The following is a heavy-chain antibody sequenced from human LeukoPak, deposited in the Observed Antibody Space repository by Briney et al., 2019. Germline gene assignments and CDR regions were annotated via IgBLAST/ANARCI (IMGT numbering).Heavy chain of an antibody. CDR1: GGSFSGYY. Sequence: SETLSLTCAVYGGSFSGYYWSWIRQPPGKGLEWIGEINHSGSTNYNPSLKSRVTISVDTSKNQFSLKLSSVTAADTAVYYCARGIAVAGPPRRRAYFRHWGQGTLVTVSS. CDR3: ARGIAVAGPPRRRAYFRH. CDR2: INHSGST. J-gene: IGHJ1*01. V-gene: IGHV4-34*01. D-gene: IGHD6-19*01.